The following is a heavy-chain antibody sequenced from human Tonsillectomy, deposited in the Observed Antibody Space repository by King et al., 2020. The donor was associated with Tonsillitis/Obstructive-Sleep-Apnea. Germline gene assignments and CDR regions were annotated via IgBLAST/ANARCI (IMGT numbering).Heavy chain of an antibody. CDR3: ARARSSGWGDDAFDI. CDR1: GFTFDDYG. V-gene: IGHV3-20*04. D-gene: IGHD6-19*01. CDR2: INWYSGST. Sequence: VQLVESGGGVVRPGGSLRLSCAASGFTFDDYGMCRVRQAPGRELEVVSGINWYSGSTGYADSVKGRITISRDNAKNALYLKMNSLSAEDTALYYCARARSSGWGDDAFDIWGQGTMVTVSS. J-gene: IGHJ3*02.